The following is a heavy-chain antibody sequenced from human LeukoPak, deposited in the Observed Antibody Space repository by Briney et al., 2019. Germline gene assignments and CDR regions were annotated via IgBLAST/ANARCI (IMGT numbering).Heavy chain of an antibody. J-gene: IGHJ6*03. V-gene: IGHV5-51*01. Sequence: GESLKISFKGSGYRFTSYWIGWVRPMPGKGVEWMGIIYPGESDTRYSPSFQGQVTISADKSISTAYLQWSSLKASDTAMYYCARSATTVTTNYYYYYMDVWGKGTTVTVSS. CDR2: IYPGESDT. CDR3: ARSATTVTTNYYYYYMDV. CDR1: GYRFTSYW. D-gene: IGHD4-11*01.